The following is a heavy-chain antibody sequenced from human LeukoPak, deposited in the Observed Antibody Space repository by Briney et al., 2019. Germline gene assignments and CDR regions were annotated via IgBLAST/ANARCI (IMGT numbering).Heavy chain of an antibody. V-gene: IGHV4-38-2*02. Sequence: PSETLSLTCTVSGYSIRSGFYWGWIRQPPGKGLEWIGSIYQSGSVYYNPSLSGRVTISVDTSKNQFSLKLSSVTAADTAVYYCARGEPGYSYGYYYYYMDVWGKGTTVTVSS. CDR2: IYQSGSV. D-gene: IGHD5-18*01. CDR1: GYSIRSGFY. J-gene: IGHJ6*03. CDR3: ARGEPGYSYGYYYYYMDV.